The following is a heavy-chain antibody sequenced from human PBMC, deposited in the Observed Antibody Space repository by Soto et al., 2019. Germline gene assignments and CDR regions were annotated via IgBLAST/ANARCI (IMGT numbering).Heavy chain of an antibody. D-gene: IGHD1-7*01. Sequence: LCGGSISSGDYYWSWIRQPPGKGLEWIGYIYYSGSTYYNPSLKSRVTISVDTSKNQFSLKLSSVTAADTAVYYCARGITGTTFPFDYWGQGTLVTVSS. CDR1: GGSISSGDYY. V-gene: IGHV4-30-4*01. CDR3: ARGITGTTFPFDY. J-gene: IGHJ4*02. CDR2: IYYSGST.